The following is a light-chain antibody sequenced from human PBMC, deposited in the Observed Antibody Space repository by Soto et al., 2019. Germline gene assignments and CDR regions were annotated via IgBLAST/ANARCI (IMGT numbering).Light chain of an antibody. CDR2: DAS. CDR3: QQHGTLPLT. J-gene: IGKJ4*01. CDR1: QGIKSA. Sequence: AIQLTQSPSSQSASTGDRVVISCRASQGIKSALVWYQQKPGKSHKLLVYDASSLEGGVPSRFSGSGYGTDFTLTITSLQPEDLATYYCQQHGTLPLTFGGGTKVEIK. V-gene: IGKV1-13*02.